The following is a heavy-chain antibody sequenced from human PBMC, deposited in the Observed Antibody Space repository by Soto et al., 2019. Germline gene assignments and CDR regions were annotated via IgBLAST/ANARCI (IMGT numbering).Heavy chain of an antibody. D-gene: IGHD5-18*01. CDR1: GFTFSSYA. CDR2: ISYDGSNK. J-gene: IGHJ4*02. CDR3: ARDSTAMVPITPSDY. V-gene: IGHV3-30-3*01. Sequence: PGGSLRLSCAASGFTFSSYAMHWVRQAPGKGLEWVAVISYDGSNKYYADSVKGRFTISRDNSKNTLYLQMNSLRAEDTAVYYCARDSTAMVPITPSDYWGQGTLVTVSS.